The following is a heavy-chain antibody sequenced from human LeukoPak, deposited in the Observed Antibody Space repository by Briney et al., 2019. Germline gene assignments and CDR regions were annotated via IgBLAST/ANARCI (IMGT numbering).Heavy chain of an antibody. D-gene: IGHD3-10*01. Sequence: ASVKVSCKASGYTFTGYYIHWVRQAPGQGLECMGWINPNSGGTNYAQKFQGRVTMTRDTSISTAYMELNRLRSDDTAVYYCARGGSGSYFSWLHPRGQGTLVTVSS. CDR1: GYTFTGYY. CDR3: ARGGSGSYFSWLHP. V-gene: IGHV1-2*02. J-gene: IGHJ5*02. CDR2: INPNSGGT.